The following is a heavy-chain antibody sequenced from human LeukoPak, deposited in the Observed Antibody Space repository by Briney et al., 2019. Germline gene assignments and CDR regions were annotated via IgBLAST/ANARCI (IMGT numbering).Heavy chain of an antibody. D-gene: IGHD4-17*01. V-gene: IGHV1-69*05. CDR3: ARAPYLKTHDYGDYEVDAFDI. CDR2: IIPIFGTA. J-gene: IGHJ3*02. Sequence: SVKVSCKACGGTFSSYAISWVRQAAGQGLEWMGGIIPIFGTANYAQKFQGRVTITTDESTSTAYMELSSLRSEDTAVYYCARAPYLKTHDYGDYEVDAFDIWGQGTMVTVSS. CDR1: GGTFSSYA.